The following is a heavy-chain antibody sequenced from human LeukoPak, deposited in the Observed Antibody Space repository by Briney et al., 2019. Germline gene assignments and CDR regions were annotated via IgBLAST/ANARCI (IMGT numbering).Heavy chain of an antibody. V-gene: IGHV3-30*04. J-gene: IGHJ6*04. CDR3: ARDRSSRTLYYYYGMDA. CDR1: GFTFSSYA. Sequence: GGSLRLSCAASGFTFSSYAMHWVRQAPGKGLEWVAVISYDGSNKYYADSVKGRFTISRDNSKNTLYLQMNSLRAEDTAVYYCARDRSSRTLYYYYGMDAWGKGTTVTVSS. CDR2: ISYDGSNK. D-gene: IGHD6-13*01.